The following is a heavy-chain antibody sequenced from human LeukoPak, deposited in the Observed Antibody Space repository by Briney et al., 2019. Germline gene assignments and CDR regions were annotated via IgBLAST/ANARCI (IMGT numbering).Heavy chain of an antibody. Sequence: GGSLRLSCAASGFTFSSYSMNWVRQAPGKGLEWVSYISSSSSTIYYADSVKGRFTISRDNAKNSLYLQMNSLRAEDTAVYYCARDMVDVAFDIWGQGTMVTVSS. J-gene: IGHJ3*02. CDR2: ISSSSSTI. V-gene: IGHV3-48*01. CDR3: ARDMVDVAFDI. D-gene: IGHD2-8*01. CDR1: GFTFSSYS.